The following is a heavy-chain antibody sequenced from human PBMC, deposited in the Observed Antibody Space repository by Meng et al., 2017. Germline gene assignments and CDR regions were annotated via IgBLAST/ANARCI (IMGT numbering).Heavy chain of an antibody. CDR1: GFTFSSYA. CDR3: AKGGRGWELTYYYYGMDV. J-gene: IGHJ6*02. Sequence: LSLTCAASGFTFSSYAMSWVRQAPGKGLEWVSAISGSGGSTYYADSVKGRFTISRDNSKNTLYLQMNSLRAEDTAVYYCAKGGRGWELTYYYYGMDVWGQGTTVTVSS. D-gene: IGHD6-19*01. V-gene: IGHV3-23*01. CDR2: ISGSGGST.